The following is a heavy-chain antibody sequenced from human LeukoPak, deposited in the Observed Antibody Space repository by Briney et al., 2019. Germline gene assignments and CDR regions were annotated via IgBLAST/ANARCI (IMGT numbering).Heavy chain of an antibody. J-gene: IGHJ4*02. D-gene: IGHD3-3*01. CDR2: IYHSGST. Sequence: SETLSLTCTVSGASVSSNYWNWIRQPPGKGLEWIGYIYHSGSTYCNPSLKSRVTISVDRSKNQFSLKLSSVTAADTAVYYCARGYDFWSGLGNFDYWGQGTLVTVSS. CDR1: GASVSSNY. V-gene: IGHV4-59*02. CDR3: ARGYDFWSGLGNFDY.